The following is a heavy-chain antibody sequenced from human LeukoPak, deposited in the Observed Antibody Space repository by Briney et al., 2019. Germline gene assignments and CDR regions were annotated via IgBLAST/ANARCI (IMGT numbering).Heavy chain of an antibody. D-gene: IGHD5-18*01. J-gene: IGHJ4*02. CDR2: IYHSGST. CDR3: ARVDTAMEHWGRFNY. V-gene: IGHV4-4*02. CDR1: GGSISSSNW. Sequence: PSGTLSLTCAVSGGSISSSNWWSWVRQPPGKGLEWIGEIYHSGSTNYNPSLKSRVTMSVDKPKNQFSLKLSSVTAADTAVYYCARVDTAMEHWGRFNYWGQGTLVAVSS.